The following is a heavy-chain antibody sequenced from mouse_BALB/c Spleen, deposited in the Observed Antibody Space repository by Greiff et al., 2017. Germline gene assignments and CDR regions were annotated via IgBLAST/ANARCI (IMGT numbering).Heavy chain of an antibody. CDR1: GFTFSSYA. CDR3: AREGGYDGGNAMDY. D-gene: IGHD2-2*01. J-gene: IGHJ4*01. CDR2: ISSGGSYT. V-gene: IGHV5-9-4*01. Sequence: EVQGVESGGGLVKPGGSLKLSCAASGFTFSSYAMSWVRQSPEKRLEWVAEISSGGSYTYYPDTVTGRFTISRDNAKNTLYLEMSSLRSEDTAMYYGAREGGYDGGNAMDYWGQGTSVTVSS.